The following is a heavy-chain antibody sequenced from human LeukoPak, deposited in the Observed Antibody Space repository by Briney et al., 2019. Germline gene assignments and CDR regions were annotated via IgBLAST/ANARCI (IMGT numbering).Heavy chain of an antibody. D-gene: IGHD3-22*01. V-gene: IGHV4-34*01. Sequence: PSETLSLTCAVYGGSFSGYYWSWIRQPPGKGLEWIGEINHSGSTNYNPSLKSRATISVDTSKNQFSLKLSSVTAADTAVYYCARFGYDSSGYYRPPGFDYWGQGTLVTVSS. CDR3: ARFGYDSSGYYRPPGFDY. CDR1: GGSFSGYY. CDR2: INHSGST. J-gene: IGHJ4*02.